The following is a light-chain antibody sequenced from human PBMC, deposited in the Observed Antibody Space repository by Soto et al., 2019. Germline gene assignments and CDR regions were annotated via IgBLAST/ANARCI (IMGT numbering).Light chain of an antibody. CDR1: QSVSNDF. J-gene: IGKJ1*01. CDR2: GAS. V-gene: IGKV3-20*01. CDR3: QQYGSSHPRT. Sequence: EILLTQSPGILSLSPGERATLSCRASQSVSNDFLAWYQQKPRQAPRLIIYGASTRANDVPDRFSGSGSGADFTLTISRLEPEDFAVYYCQQYGSSHPRTFGQGTKVDIK.